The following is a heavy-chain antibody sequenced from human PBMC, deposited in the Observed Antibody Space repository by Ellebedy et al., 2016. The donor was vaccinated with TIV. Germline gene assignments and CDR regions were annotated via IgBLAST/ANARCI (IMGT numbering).Heavy chain of an antibody. J-gene: IGHJ4*02. CDR1: GFTFSSYG. V-gene: IGHV3-30*02. Sequence: GGSLRLSCAASGFTFSSYGMHWVRQAPGKGLEWVAFIRYDGSNKYYADSVKGRFTISRDNSKNTLYLQMNSLRAEDTAVYYCAKAPPGAAAGTDYWGQGTLVTVSS. D-gene: IGHD6-13*01. CDR3: AKAPPGAAAGTDY. CDR2: IRYDGSNK.